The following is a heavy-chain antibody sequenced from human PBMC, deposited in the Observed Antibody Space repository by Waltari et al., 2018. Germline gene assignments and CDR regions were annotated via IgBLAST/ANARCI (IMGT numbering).Heavy chain of an antibody. CDR2: INTEGSST. CDR3: ARLPTTNGWFDP. Sequence: EVQLVEFGGGLVQPGGSLRLSCAASGFTFSSYWMHWVRQAPGKGLVWVSRINTEGSSTSYADAVKGRFTIARDNAKKTLYLQMNSRRAEDTAVYYCARLPTTNGWFDPWGQGTLVTVSS. CDR1: GFTFSSYW. V-gene: IGHV3-74*01. D-gene: IGHD1-1*01. J-gene: IGHJ5*02.